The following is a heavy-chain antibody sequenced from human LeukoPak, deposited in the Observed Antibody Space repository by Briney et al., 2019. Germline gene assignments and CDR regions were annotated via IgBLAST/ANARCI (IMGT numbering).Heavy chain of an antibody. Sequence: GGSLRLSCAASGFTFSSYWMHWVRQAPGKGLVWVSRINGDGSSTNYADSVKGRFTISRDNAKNTLYLQMNSLRAEDTAVYYCARDSESHYFDYWGQGTLVTVSS. J-gene: IGHJ4*02. V-gene: IGHV3-74*01. CDR2: INGDGSST. CDR3: ARDSESHYFDY. CDR1: GFTFSSYW.